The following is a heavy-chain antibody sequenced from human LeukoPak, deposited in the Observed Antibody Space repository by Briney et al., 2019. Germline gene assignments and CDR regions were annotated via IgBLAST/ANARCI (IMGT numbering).Heavy chain of an antibody. J-gene: IGHJ6*04. D-gene: IGHD3-10*01. CDR3: ARFGESLDV. CDR1: GFTFSSYE. V-gene: IGHV3-48*03. Sequence: PGGSLRLSCAASGFTFSSYEMNWVRQAPGKGLEWVSYISSSGSTIYYTDSVKGRFTISRDNAKNSLYLQMNSLRAEDTAVYYCARFGESLDVWGKGTTVTVSS. CDR2: ISSSGSTI.